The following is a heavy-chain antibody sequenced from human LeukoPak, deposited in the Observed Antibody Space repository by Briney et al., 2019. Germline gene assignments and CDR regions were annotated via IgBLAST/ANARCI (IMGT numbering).Heavy chain of an antibody. D-gene: IGHD6-13*01. CDR2: IYYSGST. Sequence: LRLSCAASGFTFSDYYMSWIRQPPGKGLEWVGSIYYSGSTYYNPSLKSRVTISVDTSKNQFSLKLSSVTAADTAVYYCAIILAAAGIDYWGQGTLVTVSS. CDR3: AIILAAAGIDY. J-gene: IGHJ4*02. V-gene: IGHV4-59*05. CDR1: GFTFSDYY.